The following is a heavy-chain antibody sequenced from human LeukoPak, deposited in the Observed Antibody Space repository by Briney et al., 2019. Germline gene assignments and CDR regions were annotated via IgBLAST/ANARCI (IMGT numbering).Heavy chain of an antibody. J-gene: IGHJ4*02. V-gene: IGHV3-48*04. CDR3: ARDSRQQLFDY. Sequence: GGSLRLSCAASRFTFSSYGMHRVRQAPGQGLEWLSYISSSGGTIYYADSVKGRFTISRDNAKSSPYLQMNGLRAEDTAVYYCARDSRQQLFDYWGQGTLVTVSS. D-gene: IGHD4-11*01. CDR2: ISSSGGTI. CDR1: RFTFSSYG.